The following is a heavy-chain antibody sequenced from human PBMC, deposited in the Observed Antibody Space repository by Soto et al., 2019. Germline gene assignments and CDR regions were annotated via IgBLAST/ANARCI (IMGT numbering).Heavy chain of an antibody. V-gene: IGHV4-31*03. D-gene: IGHD6-13*01. J-gene: IGHJ6*02. Sequence: SETLSLTCTVSGGSISSGGYYWSWIRQHPGKGREWIGYIYYSGSTYYNPSLKSRVTISVDTSKNQFSLKLSSVTAADTAVYYCARDLGTYSRAEYGMDAWGQGTTVTVSS. CDR1: GGSISSGGYY. CDR2: IYYSGST. CDR3: ARDLGTYSRAEYGMDA.